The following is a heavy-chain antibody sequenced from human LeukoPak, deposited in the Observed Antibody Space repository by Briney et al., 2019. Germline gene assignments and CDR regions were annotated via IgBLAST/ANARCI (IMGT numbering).Heavy chain of an antibody. Sequence: SVKVSCKASGGTFSSYAISWVRQAPGQGLEWMGGIIPIFGTANYAQKFQGRVTMTRDTSISTAYMELSGLRSDDTAIYYCAGGWEPYDYWFDPWGQGTLVTVSS. CDR1: GGTFSSYA. CDR3: AGGWEPYDYWFDP. V-gene: IGHV1-69*05. J-gene: IGHJ5*02. D-gene: IGHD5-12*01. CDR2: IIPIFGTA.